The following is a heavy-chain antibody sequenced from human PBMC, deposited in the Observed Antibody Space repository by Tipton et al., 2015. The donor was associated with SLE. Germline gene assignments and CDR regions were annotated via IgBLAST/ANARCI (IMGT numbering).Heavy chain of an antibody. CDR1: GFTFSSFN. Sequence: SLRLSCAASGFTFSSFNMHWVRQAPGKGLESVAVISNDGRNKYFSHSVKGRFTISRDNSNNTVFLQMNSLRAEDTAVYYCARDRFWSGYYNWFDPWGQGTLVTVSS. D-gene: IGHD3-3*01. CDR2: ISNDGRNK. CDR3: ARDRFWSGYYNWFDP. J-gene: IGHJ5*02. V-gene: IGHV3-30*04.